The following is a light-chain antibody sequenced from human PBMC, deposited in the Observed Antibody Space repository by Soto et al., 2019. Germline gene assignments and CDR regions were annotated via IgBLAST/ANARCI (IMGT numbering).Light chain of an antibody. CDR1: QRVSSNY. V-gene: IGKV3-20*01. CDR3: QQYGDQSVT. CDR2: GAS. Sequence: ENVLTQSPGTLSLSPGERATLSCRSSQRVSSNYLAWYQQQKPGQAPRLLIYGASSGATGVPDRFSGSGSGTDFTLAISRLEPEAFVVYYCQQYGDQSVTFGQGTKVEIK. J-gene: IGKJ1*01.